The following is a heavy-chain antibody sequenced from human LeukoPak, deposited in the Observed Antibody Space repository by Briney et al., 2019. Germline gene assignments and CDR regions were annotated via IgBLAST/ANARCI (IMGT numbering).Heavy chain of an antibody. CDR3: AREEDYGDYEGAFDI. V-gene: IGHV4-39*07. J-gene: IGHJ3*02. CDR1: GGSISSSSYY. CDR2: IYYSGST. Sequence: PSETLSLTCTVSGGSISSSSYYWGWIRQPPGKGLEWIGSIYYSGSTYYNPSLKSRVTISVDTSKNQFSLKLSFVTAADTAVYYCAREEDYGDYEGAFDIWGQGTMVTVSS. D-gene: IGHD4-17*01.